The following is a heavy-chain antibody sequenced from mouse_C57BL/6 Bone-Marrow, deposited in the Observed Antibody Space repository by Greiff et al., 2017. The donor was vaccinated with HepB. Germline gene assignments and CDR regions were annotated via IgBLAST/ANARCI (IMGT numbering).Heavy chain of an antibody. CDR1: GFSLTSYG. Sequence: VQRVESGPGLVQPSQSLSITCTVSGFSLTSYGVHWVRQSPGKGLEWLGVIWSGGSTDYNAAFISRLSISKDNSKSQVFFKMNSLQADDTAIYYCARNYEGFAYWGQGTLVTVSA. D-gene: IGHD2-12*01. J-gene: IGHJ3*01. CDR2: IWSGGST. V-gene: IGHV2-2*01. CDR3: ARNYEGFAY.